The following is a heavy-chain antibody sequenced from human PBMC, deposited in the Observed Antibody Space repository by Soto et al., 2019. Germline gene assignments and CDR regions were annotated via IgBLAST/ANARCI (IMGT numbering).Heavy chain of an antibody. CDR2: VWYDGSNK. CDR3: ARDPHYPNSPGEVVTGFNC. CDR1: GFTFSSYG. Sequence: GGSLRLSCAASGFTFSSYGMHWVRQAPGKGLEWVAVVWYDGSNKYYADSVKGRFTISRDNSKNTLYLQMNSLRAEDTAVYYCARDPHYPNSPGEVVTGFNCRGQGSLVTVSS. J-gene: IGHJ4*02. V-gene: IGHV3-33*01. D-gene: IGHD3-16*01.